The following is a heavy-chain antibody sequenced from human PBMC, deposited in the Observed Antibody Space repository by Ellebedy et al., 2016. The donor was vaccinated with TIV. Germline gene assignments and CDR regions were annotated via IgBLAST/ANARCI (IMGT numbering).Heavy chain of an antibody. CDR2: VSFDGSKK. CDR3: AKDVRGATVTTLDY. D-gene: IGHD3-10*02. Sequence: PGGSLRPSCAPPGFSFSTYGMHWVRQAPGKGLEWVAVVSFDGSKKYSTAAVKGRFTVSRDNSRYTLSLQMNSLRPEDTAVYYCAKDVRGATVTTLDYWGPGTLVTVSS. V-gene: IGHV3-30*18. J-gene: IGHJ4*02. CDR1: GFSFSTYG.